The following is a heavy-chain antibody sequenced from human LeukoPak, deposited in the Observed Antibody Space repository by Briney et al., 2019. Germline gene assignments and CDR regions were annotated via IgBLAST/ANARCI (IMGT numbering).Heavy chain of an antibody. D-gene: IGHD5-18*01. Sequence: PSETLSLTCTVSGGSISSYYWSWIRQPPGKGLEWIGYIYYSGSTNYNPSLKSRVTISVDTSKNQFSLKLSSVTAADMAVYYCARLREYSYGFTPFDYWGQGTLVTVSS. J-gene: IGHJ4*02. CDR2: IYYSGST. V-gene: IGHV4-59*01. CDR3: ARLREYSYGFTPFDY. CDR1: GGSISSYY.